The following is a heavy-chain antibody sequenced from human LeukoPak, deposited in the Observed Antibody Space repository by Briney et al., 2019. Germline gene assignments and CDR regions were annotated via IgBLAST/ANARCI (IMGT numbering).Heavy chain of an antibody. CDR1: GFTFSSYA. V-gene: IGHV3-23*01. CDR3: ARDQYYDFWSGYYGTD. Sequence: PGGSLRLSCAASGFTFSSYAMSWVRQAPGKGLEWVSVISDRGGSSYYADSVKGRFTISRDNSKNTLYLQMNSLRAEDTAVYYCARDQYYDFWSGYYGTDWGQGTLVTVSS. D-gene: IGHD3-3*01. CDR2: ISDRGGSS. J-gene: IGHJ4*02.